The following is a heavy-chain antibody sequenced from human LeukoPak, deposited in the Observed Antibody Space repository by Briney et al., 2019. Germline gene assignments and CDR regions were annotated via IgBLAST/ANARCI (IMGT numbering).Heavy chain of an antibody. V-gene: IGHV4-39*07. CDR1: GGSISSSSYY. CDR2: IYYSGST. J-gene: IGHJ4*02. CDR3: ARGYYDTSAYSNPFDF. Sequence: SETLSLTCTVSGGSISSSSYYWGWIRQPPGKGLEWIGSIYYSGSTYYNPSLKSRVTISVDTSKNQFSLKLSSVTAADTAVYYCARGYYDTSAYSNPFDFWGQGTLVTVSS. D-gene: IGHD3-22*01.